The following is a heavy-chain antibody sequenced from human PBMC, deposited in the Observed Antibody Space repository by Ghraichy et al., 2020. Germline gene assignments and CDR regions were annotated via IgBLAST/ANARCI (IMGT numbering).Heavy chain of an antibody. Sequence: SVKVSCKASGGTFSSYAISWVRQAPGQGLEWMGGIIPIFGTANYAQKFQGRVTITADESTSTAYMELSSLRSEDTAVYYCLSSHPGWFDPWGQGTLVTVSS. CDR1: GGTFSSYA. J-gene: IGHJ5*02. D-gene: IGHD6-13*01. CDR2: IIPIFGTA. CDR3: LSSHPGWFDP. V-gene: IGHV1-69*13.